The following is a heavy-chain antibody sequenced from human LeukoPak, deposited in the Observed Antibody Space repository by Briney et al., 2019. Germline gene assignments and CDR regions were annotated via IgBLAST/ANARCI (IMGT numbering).Heavy chain of an antibody. V-gene: IGHV3-7*01. D-gene: IGHD6-13*01. Sequence: PGGSLRLSCAASGFTFSSYWMSWVRQAPGKGLEWVANIKQDGSEKYYVDSVKGRFTISRDNAKNSLYLQMNSLRAEDTAVYYCMGYSSSWYYYYYMDVWGKGTTVTVSS. CDR3: MGYSSSWYYYYYMDV. CDR2: IKQDGSEK. J-gene: IGHJ6*03. CDR1: GFTFSSYW.